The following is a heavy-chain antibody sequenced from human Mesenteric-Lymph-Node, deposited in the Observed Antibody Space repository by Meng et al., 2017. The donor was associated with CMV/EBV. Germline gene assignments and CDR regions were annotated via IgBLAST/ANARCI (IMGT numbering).Heavy chain of an antibody. D-gene: IGHD2-2*01. V-gene: IGHV3-72*01. Sequence: GGSLRLSCAASGFTFSDHYMDWVRQAPGKGLEWVGRTRNKANSYTTEYAASVKGRFTISRDDSKNSLYLQMNSLKTEDTAVYYCARAKGYCSSTSCYPYYYGMDVWGQGTTVTVSS. CDR2: TRNKANSYTT. CDR1: GFTFSDHY. CDR3: ARAKGYCSSTSCYPYYYGMDV. J-gene: IGHJ6*02.